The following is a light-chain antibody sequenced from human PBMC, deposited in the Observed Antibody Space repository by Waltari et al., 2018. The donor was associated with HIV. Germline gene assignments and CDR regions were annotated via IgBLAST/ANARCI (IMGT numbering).Light chain of an antibody. CDR1: SSDVGGYNY. V-gene: IGLV2-14*01. J-gene: IGLJ3*02. CDR3: SSYTSSSTWV. CDR2: EVS. Sequence: QSALTQPASVSGSPGQPIPISCTGTSSDVGGYNYVSWYQQHPGKAPKLMIYEVSNRPSGVSNRFAGSKSGNPASLTISGLQAEDEADYYCSSYTSSSTWVFGGGTKLTVL.